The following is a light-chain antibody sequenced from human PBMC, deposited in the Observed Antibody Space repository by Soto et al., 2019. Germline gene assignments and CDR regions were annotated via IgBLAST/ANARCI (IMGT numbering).Light chain of an antibody. V-gene: IGKV3-20*01. Sequence: EIVLTQSPGTLSLSPGERATLSCMASQSVSSSYLAWYQQKPGQAPRLLIYGASSRATGSPDRFSGSGSGTDFTLTISRLEPEDFAVYFCQQYGSSQAFGQGTKVEIK. CDR1: QSVSSSY. CDR2: GAS. J-gene: IGKJ1*01. CDR3: QQYGSSQA.